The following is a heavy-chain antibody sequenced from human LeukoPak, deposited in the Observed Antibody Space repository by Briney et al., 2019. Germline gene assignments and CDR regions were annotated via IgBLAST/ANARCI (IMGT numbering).Heavy chain of an antibody. J-gene: IGHJ4*02. CDR3: ARVGYGSGSPDRFDY. CDR1: GGSISSSNW. D-gene: IGHD3-10*01. Sequence: SGTLSLTCAVSGGSISSSNWWSWVRQPPGKGLEWIGEIYHSGSTNYNPSLKSRVTISVDKSKNQFSLKLSSVTAADTAVYYCARVGYGSGSPDRFDYWGQGTLVTVSS. CDR2: IYHSGST. V-gene: IGHV4-4*02.